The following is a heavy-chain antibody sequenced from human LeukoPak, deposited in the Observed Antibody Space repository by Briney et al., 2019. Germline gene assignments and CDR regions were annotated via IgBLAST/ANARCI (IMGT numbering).Heavy chain of an antibody. V-gene: IGHV4-34*01. CDR2: INHSGST. J-gene: IGHJ6*03. CDR3: ARLSGYDLVYYYYYYMDV. Sequence: TSETLSLTCAVYGGSFSGYYWSWIRQPPGKGLEWIGEINHSGSTNYNPSLKSRVTISVDTSKNQFSLKLSSVTAADTAVYYCARLSGYDLVYYYYYYMDVWGKGTTVTISS. D-gene: IGHD5-12*01. CDR1: GGSFSGYY.